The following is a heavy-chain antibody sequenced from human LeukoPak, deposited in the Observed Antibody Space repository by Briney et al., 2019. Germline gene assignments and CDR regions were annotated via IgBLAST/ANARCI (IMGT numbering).Heavy chain of an antibody. CDR2: ISYDGSNK. Sequence: GGSLRLSCAASGFTFSSYAMHWVRQAPGKGLEWVAVISYDGSNKYYADSVKGRFTISRDNSKNTLYLQMNSLRAEDTAVYYCARDQNYYDSSGWAVDAFGIWGQGTMVTVSS. D-gene: IGHD3-22*01. J-gene: IGHJ3*02. CDR3: ARDQNYYDSSGWAVDAFGI. CDR1: GFTFSSYA. V-gene: IGHV3-30-3*01.